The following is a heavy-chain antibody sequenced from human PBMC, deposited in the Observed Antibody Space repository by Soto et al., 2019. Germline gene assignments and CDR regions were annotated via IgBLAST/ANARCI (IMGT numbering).Heavy chain of an antibody. CDR3: ARVERGTATTVVDAFDI. V-gene: IGHV4-34*01. CDR1: GGSVNSGNYY. J-gene: IGHJ3*02. D-gene: IGHD1-1*01. Sequence: QVQLQQWGAGLLKPSETLSLTCAVFGGSVNSGNYYWSWIRQPPGKGLEWIGEMSHSGGTHFNPSLKSRVTLSVDTSKNQFSLKMISVTAADTALYYCARVERGTATTVVDAFDIWGPGTMVTVSS. CDR2: MSHSGGT.